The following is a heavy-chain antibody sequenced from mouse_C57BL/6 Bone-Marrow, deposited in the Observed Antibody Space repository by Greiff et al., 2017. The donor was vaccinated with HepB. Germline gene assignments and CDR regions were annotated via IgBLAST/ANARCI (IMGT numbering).Heavy chain of an antibody. CDR3: AREGFFFAWFAY. CDR2: ISDGGSYT. V-gene: IGHV5-4*01. CDR1: GFTFSSYA. J-gene: IGHJ3*01. Sequence: EVQVVESGGGLVKPGGSLKLSCAASGFTFSSYAMSWVRQTPEKRLEWVATISDGGSYTYYPDNVKGRYTISRDNAKNNLYLQMSHLKSEDTAMYYWAREGFFFAWFAYWGQGTLVTVSA.